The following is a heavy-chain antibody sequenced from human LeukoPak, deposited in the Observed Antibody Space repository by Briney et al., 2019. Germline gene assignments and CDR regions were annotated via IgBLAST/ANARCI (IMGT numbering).Heavy chain of an antibody. Sequence: SETLSLTCTVSGGSISSYYWSWIRQPPGKGLEWIGYIYYSGSTNYNPSLKSRVTISVDTSKNQFSLKLSSVTAADTAVYYCARDILTGYPYWGQGTLVTVSS. V-gene: IGHV4-59*01. CDR1: GGSISSYY. D-gene: IGHD3-9*01. CDR3: ARDILTGYPY. J-gene: IGHJ4*02. CDR2: IYYSGST.